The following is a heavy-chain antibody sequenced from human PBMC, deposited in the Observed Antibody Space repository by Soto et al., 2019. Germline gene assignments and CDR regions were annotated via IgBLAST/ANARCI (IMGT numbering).Heavy chain of an antibody. CDR1: GGTFSSYA. J-gene: IGHJ5*02. CDR2: IIPIFGTA. Sequence: VKVSCKASGGTFSSYAISWVRQAPGQGLEWMGGIIPIFGTANYAQKFQGRVTITADESTSTAYMELSSLRSEDTAVYYCARGLLLTFWFDPWGQGTLVTVSS. V-gene: IGHV1-69*13. D-gene: IGHD3-10*01. CDR3: ARGLLLTFWFDP.